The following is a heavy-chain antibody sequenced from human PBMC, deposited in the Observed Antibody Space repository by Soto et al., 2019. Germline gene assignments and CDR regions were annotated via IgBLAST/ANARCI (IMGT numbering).Heavy chain of an antibody. CDR2: IYYSGST. J-gene: IGHJ4*02. V-gene: IGHV4-59*08. CDR1: GGSISSYY. Sequence: QVQLQESGPGLVKPSETLSLTCTVSGGSISSYYWSWIRQPPGKGLEWIGYIYYSGSTNYNPSLXSXAXTXXDTSKNQFSLKLSSVTAADTAVYYCARRYSSSFDYWGQGTLVTVSS. D-gene: IGHD6-13*01. CDR3: ARRYSSSFDY.